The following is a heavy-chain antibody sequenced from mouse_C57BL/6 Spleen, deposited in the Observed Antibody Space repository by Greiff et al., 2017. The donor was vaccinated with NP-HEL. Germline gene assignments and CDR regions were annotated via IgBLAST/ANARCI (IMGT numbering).Heavy chain of an antibody. Sequence: QVQLQQSGAELVKPGASVKLSCKASGYTFTSYWMHWVKQRPGQGLEWIGMIHPNSGSTNYNEKFKGKATLTVDKSSSTAYMQLSSLTSEDSAVYYCARSTDGAGGYWGQGTTLTVSS. J-gene: IGHJ2*01. CDR2: IHPNSGST. V-gene: IGHV1-64*01. D-gene: IGHD2-3*01. CDR1: GYTFTSYW. CDR3: ARSTDGAGGY.